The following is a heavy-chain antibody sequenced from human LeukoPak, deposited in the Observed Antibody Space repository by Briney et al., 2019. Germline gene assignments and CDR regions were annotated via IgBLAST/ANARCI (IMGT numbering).Heavy chain of an antibody. Sequence: ASVKVSCKASGYTFTGCCMHWVRPAPGQGLEWMGWINPNSGGTNYAQKFQGWVTMTRDTSISTAYMELSRLRSDDTAVYYCARGTYSSSWLLLDYWGQGTLVTVSS. CDR3: ARGTYSSSWLLLDY. D-gene: IGHD6-13*01. V-gene: IGHV1-2*04. CDR1: GYTFTGCC. CDR2: INPNSGGT. J-gene: IGHJ4*02.